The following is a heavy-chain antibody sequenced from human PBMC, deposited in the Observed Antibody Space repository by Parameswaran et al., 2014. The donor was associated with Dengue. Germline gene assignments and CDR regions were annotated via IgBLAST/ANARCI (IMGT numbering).Heavy chain of an antibody. CDR2: INPNSGGT. D-gene: IGHD3-10*01. V-gene: IGHV1-2*04. J-gene: IGHJ4*02. Sequence: WVRQAPGQGLEWMGWINPNSGGTNYAQKFQGWVTMTRDTSISTAYMELSRLRSDDTAVYYCAREVLRSYGSGSYLDYWGQGTLVTVSS. CDR3: AREVLRSYGSGSYLDY.